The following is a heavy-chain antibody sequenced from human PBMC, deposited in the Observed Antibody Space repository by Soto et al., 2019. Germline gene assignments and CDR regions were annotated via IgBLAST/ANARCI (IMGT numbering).Heavy chain of an antibody. CDR2: ISDSGST. CDR3: ARVGDLFCDTSGYYRAVFDS. J-gene: IGHJ4*02. V-gene: IGHV4-30-2*01. D-gene: IGHD3-22*01. Sequence: SETLSLTCVVSGGPISSGGFSWSWIRQPPGKGLEWIGHISDSGSTYYNPSIRSRVTISVDRSKNQFSLKMSSVTAAHTAVYFCARVGDLFCDTSGYYRAVFDSWGQGIMVTVSS. CDR1: GGPISSGGFS.